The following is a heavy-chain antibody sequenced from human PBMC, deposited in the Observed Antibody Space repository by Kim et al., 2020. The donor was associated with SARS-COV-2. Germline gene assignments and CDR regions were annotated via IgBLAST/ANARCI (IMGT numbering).Heavy chain of an antibody. V-gene: IGHV1-3*01. CDR3: TREELRAGYGFDV. D-gene: IGHD1-7*01. CDR1: GYTFTDYG. J-gene: IGHJ6*02. CDR2: VNPENNNT. Sequence: ASVKVSCKASGYTFTDYGLHWVRQAPGQRLEWMGWVNPENNNTKYSQKFQGRVTMTWDTSASTGFMELIGLKSEDTALYFCTREELRAGYGFDVWGQGTTVTVSS.